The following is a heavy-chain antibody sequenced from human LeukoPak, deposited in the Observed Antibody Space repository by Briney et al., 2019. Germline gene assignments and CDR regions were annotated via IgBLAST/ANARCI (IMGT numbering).Heavy chain of an antibody. CDR1: GGSISSYY. V-gene: IGHV4-59*08. J-gene: IGHJ4*02. D-gene: IGHD3-10*01. Sequence: PSETLSLTCTVSGGSISSYYWSWIRQPPGKGPEWIGYIYYSGSTNYNPSLKSRVTISVDTSKNQFSLKLSSVTAADTAVYYCARHKWRFGELSLEYDYWGQGTLVTVSS. CDR3: ARHKWRFGELSLEYDY. CDR2: IYYSGST.